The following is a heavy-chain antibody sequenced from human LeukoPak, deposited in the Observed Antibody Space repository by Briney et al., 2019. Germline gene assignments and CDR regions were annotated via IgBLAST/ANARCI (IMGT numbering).Heavy chain of an antibody. CDR3: TRAFGYYYFYMDV. J-gene: IGHJ6*03. V-gene: IGHV3-49*04. CDR2: IRTEAYDGAT. D-gene: IGHD3-16*01. Sequence: GGSLILSCAASGFTFGDYAMSWVRQAPGKGLEWVGFIRTEAYDGATDYGASVKGRFTISRDDSKNIAYLQMNSLNTEDTAVYYCTRAFGYYYFYMDVWGKGTTVIVSS. CDR1: GFTFGDYA.